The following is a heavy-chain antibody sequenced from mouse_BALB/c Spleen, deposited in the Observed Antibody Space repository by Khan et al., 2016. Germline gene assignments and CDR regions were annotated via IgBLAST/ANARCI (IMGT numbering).Heavy chain of an antibody. D-gene: IGHD4-1*01. CDR1: GYTFTNYG. J-gene: IGHJ3*01. CDR3: ATWEFAY. Sequence: QIQLVQSGPELKKPGETVKISCKASGYTFTNYGMNWVKQAPGKGLKWMGWINTYTGETTYADDFKGRFAFSLETSASTAYLQINKPKKEYMATYFWATWEFAYWGQGTLVTVSA. CDR2: INTYTGET. V-gene: IGHV9-1*02.